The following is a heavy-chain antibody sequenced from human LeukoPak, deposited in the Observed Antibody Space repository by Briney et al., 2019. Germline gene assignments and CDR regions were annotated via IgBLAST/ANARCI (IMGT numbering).Heavy chain of an antibody. J-gene: IGHJ4*02. CDR2: IYYSGST. V-gene: IGHV4-59*01. D-gene: IGHD3-3*01. Sequence: PSETLSLTCTVSRASISIYYWSWIRQPPGKGLEWIGYIYYSGSTNYNPSLKGRVTMSVDTSKNQFSLRLGSVTAADTAVYYCARGSDYGDYWGQGTLVTVAS. CDR1: RASISIYY. CDR3: ARGSDYGDY.